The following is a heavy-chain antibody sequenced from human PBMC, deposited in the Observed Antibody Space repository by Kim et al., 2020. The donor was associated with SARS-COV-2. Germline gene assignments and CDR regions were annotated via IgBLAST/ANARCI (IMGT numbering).Heavy chain of an antibody. Sequence: SLRLSCAASGFTFGDYAMHWVRQAPGKGLEWVSGISWNSGSIGYADSVKGRFTISRDNAKNSLYLQMNSLRAEDTALYYCAKDRREAAAGTIFDYWGQGTLVTVSS. D-gene: IGHD6-13*01. V-gene: IGHV3-9*01. CDR3: AKDRREAAAGTIFDY. J-gene: IGHJ4*02. CDR1: GFTFGDYA. CDR2: ISWNSGSI.